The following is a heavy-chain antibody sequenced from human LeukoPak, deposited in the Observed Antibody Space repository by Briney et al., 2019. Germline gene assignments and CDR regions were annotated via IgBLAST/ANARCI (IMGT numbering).Heavy chain of an antibody. V-gene: IGHV4-34*01. CDR3: ARVSVGYSYGS. CDR1: GGSFSGYY. CDR2: INHSGST. D-gene: IGHD5-18*01. J-gene: IGHJ4*02. Sequence: SETLSLTCAVYGGSFSGYYWSWIRQPPGKGLEWIGEINHSGSTNYNPSLKSRVTISVDTSKNQFSLKLSSVTAADTAVYYCARVSVGYSYGSWGKGTLVTVSS.